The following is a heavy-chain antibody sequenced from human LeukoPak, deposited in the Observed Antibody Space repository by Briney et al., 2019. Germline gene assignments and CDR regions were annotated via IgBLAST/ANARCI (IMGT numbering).Heavy chain of an antibody. J-gene: IGHJ5*02. D-gene: IGHD3-10*01. CDR3: ARDGWGSGSYVVWFDP. CDR2: IYSSGST. Sequence: SETLSLTCTVSGDSISSGTYYWRLIRQPAGKGLEWIGRIYSSGSTNFNPSLKSRVTISVDTSKNQFSLKLSSVTAADTAVYYCARDGWGSGSYVVWFDPWGQGTLVTVSS. V-gene: IGHV4-61*02. CDR1: GDSISSGTYY.